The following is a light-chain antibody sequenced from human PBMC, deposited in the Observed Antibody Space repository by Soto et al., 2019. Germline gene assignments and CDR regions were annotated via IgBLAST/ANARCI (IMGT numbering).Light chain of an antibody. CDR3: SSYAGSNNLGV. Sequence: QSVLTQPPSASGSPGQSVTISCTGTSSDVGGYNYVSWYQQHPGKAPKLMIYEVSKRPSGVPDRFSGSKSGNTASLTVSGLQAEDEADYYCSSYAGSNNLGVFGGGTKLTGL. CDR2: EVS. J-gene: IGLJ3*02. CDR1: SSDVGGYNY. V-gene: IGLV2-8*01.